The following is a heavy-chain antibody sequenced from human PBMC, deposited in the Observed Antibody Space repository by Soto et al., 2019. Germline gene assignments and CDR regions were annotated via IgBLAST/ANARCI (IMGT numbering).Heavy chain of an antibody. Sequence: PGGSLRLSCAASGFTFSDYYMSWIRQAPGKGLEWVSYISSSGSTIYYADSVKGRFTISRDNAKNSLYLQMNSLRAEDTAVYYCMAFLEWPWFDPWGQGTLVTVSS. J-gene: IGHJ5*02. V-gene: IGHV3-11*01. D-gene: IGHD3-3*02. CDR1: GFTFSDYY. CDR3: MAFLEWPWFDP. CDR2: ISSSGSTI.